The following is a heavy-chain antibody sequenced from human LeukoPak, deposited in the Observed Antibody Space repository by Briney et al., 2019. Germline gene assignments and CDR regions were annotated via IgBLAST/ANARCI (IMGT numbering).Heavy chain of an antibody. CDR3: AKDGVRSSGYSDGWFDP. D-gene: IGHD3-22*01. J-gene: IGHJ5*02. CDR1: GFPFSSYN. V-gene: IGHV3-48*04. Sequence: GGSLRLSCAAPGFPFSSYNMNWVRQAPGKGLEWLSYIGSSSSTIYYADSVKGRFTISRDNAKNSLYLQMNSLRAEDTALYYCAKDGVRSSGYSDGWFDPWGQGTLVTVSS. CDR2: IGSSSSTI.